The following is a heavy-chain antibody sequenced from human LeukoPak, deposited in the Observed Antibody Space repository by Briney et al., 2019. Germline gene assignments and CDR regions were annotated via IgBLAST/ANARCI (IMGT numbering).Heavy chain of an antibody. Sequence: GGSLRLSCAASGFTFAGYAMSWARQAPGKGLEWVSAISGSGGSTYYADSVKGRFTISRDNSKNTLYLQMNSLRAEDTAVYYCARDAYGSSVDYWGQGTLVTVSS. D-gene: IGHD1-26*01. V-gene: IGHV3-23*01. CDR2: ISGSGGST. CDR1: GFTFAGYA. J-gene: IGHJ4*02. CDR3: ARDAYGSSVDY.